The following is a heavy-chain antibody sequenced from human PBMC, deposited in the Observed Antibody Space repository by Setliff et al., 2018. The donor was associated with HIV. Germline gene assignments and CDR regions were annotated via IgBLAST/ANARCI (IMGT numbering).Heavy chain of an antibody. CDR2: IYYRGST. D-gene: IGHD3-10*01. Sequence: SETLSLTCKVSGGSISSYYWSWIRQPPGKGLEWIGYIYYRGSTNYNPSLRIRVTISVDTSKNLFSLKLSSVTAADTAVYYCARGKGVGGVIITGGLDVWGKGTTVTVSS. J-gene: IGHJ6*04. CDR3: ARGKGVGGVIITGGLDV. V-gene: IGHV4-59*08. CDR1: GGSISSYY.